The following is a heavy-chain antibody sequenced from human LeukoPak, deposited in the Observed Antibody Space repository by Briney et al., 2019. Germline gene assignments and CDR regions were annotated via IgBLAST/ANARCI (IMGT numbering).Heavy chain of an antibody. Sequence: GGSLRLSCAASGFTFSSYAMSWVRQAPGKGLEWVSAISGSGGSTYYADSVKGRFTISRDNSKNTLYLQMNSLRAEDTVVYYCAKPLLVVPAAIRSSFDYWGQGTLVTVSS. V-gene: IGHV3-23*01. J-gene: IGHJ4*02. CDR2: ISGSGGST. CDR3: AKPLLVVPAAIRSSFDY. CDR1: GFTFSSYA. D-gene: IGHD2-2*02.